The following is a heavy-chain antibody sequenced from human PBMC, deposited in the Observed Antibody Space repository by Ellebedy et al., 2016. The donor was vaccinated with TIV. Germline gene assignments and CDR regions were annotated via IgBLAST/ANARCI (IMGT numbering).Heavy chain of an antibody. CDR2: INAGNGNT. Sequence: AASVKVSCKASGYTFTNNAIHWVRQAPGQRLEYMGWINAGNGNTKYSQKFQGRVTITRYTSASTAYMELSSLRSEDTAVYYCAYSTGTAYYYAMDVWGQGTTVTVSS. D-gene: IGHD1-1*01. J-gene: IGHJ6*02. CDR3: AYSTGTAYYYAMDV. V-gene: IGHV1-3*01. CDR1: GYTFTNNA.